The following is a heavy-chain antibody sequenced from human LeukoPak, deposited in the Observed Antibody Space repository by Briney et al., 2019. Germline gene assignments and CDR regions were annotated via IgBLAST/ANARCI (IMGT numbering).Heavy chain of an antibody. CDR3: ARDGILRYYDSSGYPWFDP. Sequence: PSETLSLTCTVSGGSISSYYWSWIRQPAGKGLEWIGSIYYSGSTYYNPSLKSRVTISVDTSKNQFSLKLSSVTAADTAVYYCARDGILRYYDSSGYPWFDPWGQGTLVTVSS. V-gene: IGHV4-4*07. CDR1: GGSISSYY. CDR2: IYYSGST. J-gene: IGHJ5*02. D-gene: IGHD3-22*01.